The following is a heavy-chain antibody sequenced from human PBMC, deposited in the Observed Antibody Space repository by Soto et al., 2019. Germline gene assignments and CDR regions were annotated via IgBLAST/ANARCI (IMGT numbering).Heavy chain of an antibody. CDR1: GFTVSSHY. V-gene: IGHV3-53*01. Sequence: EVQLVESGGGLIQPGGSLRLSCAASGFTVSSHYMSWVRQAPGKGLEWVSVIYSGGSTYYADSVKGRFTISRDNSKNTLYLQMNSLRAEDTAVYYCARDRVAARPRYYYGMDVWGKGTTVTVSS. D-gene: IGHD6-6*01. J-gene: IGHJ6*04. CDR2: IYSGGST. CDR3: ARDRVAARPRYYYGMDV.